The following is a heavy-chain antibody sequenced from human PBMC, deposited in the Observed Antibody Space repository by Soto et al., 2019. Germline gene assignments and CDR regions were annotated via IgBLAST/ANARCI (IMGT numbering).Heavy chain of an antibody. CDR3: AKDHRYASGWHTPYYFDS. Sequence: GGSLRLSCAASGFTFSNYAMTWVRQAPGKGLEWVSALSAGADSTYYADSVKGRFTISRDNSKNTLYLQMNSLRVADTAVYYCAKDHRYASGWHTPYYFDSWGQGTLVTVYS. J-gene: IGHJ4*02. CDR2: LSAGADST. CDR1: GFTFSNYA. V-gene: IGHV3-23*01. D-gene: IGHD6-19*01.